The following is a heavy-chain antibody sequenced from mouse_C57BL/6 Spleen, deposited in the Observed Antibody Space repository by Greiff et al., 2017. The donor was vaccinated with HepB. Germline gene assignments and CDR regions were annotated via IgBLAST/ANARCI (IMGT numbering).Heavy chain of an antibody. D-gene: IGHD2-4*01. Sequence: QVQLKESGPGLVAPSQSLSITCTVSGFSLTSYGVHWVRQPPGKGLEWLVVIWSDGSTTYNSALKSRLSISKDNSKSQVFLKMNSLQTDDTAMYYCARHGGDYDEEAWFAYWGQGTLVTVSA. CDR1: GFSLTSYG. V-gene: IGHV2-6-1*01. CDR2: IWSDGST. CDR3: ARHGGDYDEEAWFAY. J-gene: IGHJ3*01.